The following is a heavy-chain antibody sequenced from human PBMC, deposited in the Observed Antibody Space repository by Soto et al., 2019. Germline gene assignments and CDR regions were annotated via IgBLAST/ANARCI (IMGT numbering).Heavy chain of an antibody. CDR3: TTGPTAYSTSWYPWVNF. D-gene: IGHD6-13*01. CDR1: GFTFSNAW. V-gene: IGHV3-15*07. J-gene: IGHJ4*02. Sequence: GGSLRLSYAASGFTFSNAWMNWVRQAPGKGLEWVGRIKSKTDGGTTDYAAPVKGRFTISRDDSKNTLYLQMNSLKTEDTAVYYCTTGPTAYSTSWYPWVNFWGQGTLVTVSS. CDR2: IKSKTDGGTT.